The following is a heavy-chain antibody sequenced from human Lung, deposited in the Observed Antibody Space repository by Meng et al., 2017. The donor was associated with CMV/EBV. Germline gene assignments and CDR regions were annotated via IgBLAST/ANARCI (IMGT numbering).Heavy chain of an antibody. D-gene: IGHD2-21*02. Sequence: GGSXRLSCAASGFSLSAYWMGWLRQTPGKGLDWVAYISQDGSEIYYVDSVKGRFTISRDNAKNSLFLQMHNLRAEDTAVYHCARDKGDFTIWFDPWGQGTLVTVSS. CDR1: GFSLSAYW. J-gene: IGHJ5*02. V-gene: IGHV3-7*01. CDR3: ARDKGDFTIWFDP. CDR2: ISQDGSEI.